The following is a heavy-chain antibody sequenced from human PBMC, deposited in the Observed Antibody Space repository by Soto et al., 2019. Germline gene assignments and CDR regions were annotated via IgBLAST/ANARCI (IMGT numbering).Heavy chain of an antibody. CDR3: AKAAYDFWTNYXKKGVHFES. Sequence: VQLVESGGGVVQPGRSLRLSCAVIGLTSRQFLAHEMHWVRQAXGKGLEWVAFISHDGSKIYYSDSLKGRFTISRDNSKNTLYLQMSSLRVEDTAVYFCAKAAYDFWTNYXKKGVHFESWGRGTLVTVSS. V-gene: IGHV3-30*18. D-gene: IGHD3-3*01. CDR1: GLTSRQFLAHE. J-gene: IGHJ4*02. CDR2: ISHDGSKI.